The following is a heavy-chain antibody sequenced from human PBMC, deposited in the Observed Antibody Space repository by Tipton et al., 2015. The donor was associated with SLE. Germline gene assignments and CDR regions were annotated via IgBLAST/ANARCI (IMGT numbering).Heavy chain of an antibody. CDR2: MNPNSGNT. V-gene: IGHV1-8*01. J-gene: IGHJ4*02. CDR3: ARGGKDIVVVPAAI. D-gene: IGHD2-2*01. CDR1: GYTFTSYD. Sequence: QSGPEVKKPGASVKVSCKASGYTFTSYDINWVRQAAGQGLEWMGWMNPNSGNTGYAQKFQGRVTMTRNTSISTAYMELSSLRSEDTAVYYCARGGKDIVVVPAAIWGQGTLVTVSS.